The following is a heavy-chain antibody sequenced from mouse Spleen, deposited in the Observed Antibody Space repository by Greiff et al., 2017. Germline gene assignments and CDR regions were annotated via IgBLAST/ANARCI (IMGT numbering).Heavy chain of an antibody. J-gene: IGHJ1*01. CDR2: ISSGGGNT. CDR1: GFTFSSYA. V-gene: IGHV5-9*04. D-gene: IGHD4-1*01. Sequence: DVKLVESGGGLVKLGGSLKLSCAASGFTFSSYAMSWVRQTPEKRLEWVATISSGGGNTYYPDSVKGRFTISRDNAKNTLYLQMSSLKSEDTAMYYCARHHGTGYFDVWGAGTTVTVSS. CDR3: ARHHGTGYFDV.